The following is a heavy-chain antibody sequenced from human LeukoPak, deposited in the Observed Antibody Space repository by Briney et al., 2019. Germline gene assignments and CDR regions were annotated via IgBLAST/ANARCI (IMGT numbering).Heavy chain of an antibody. J-gene: IGHJ4*02. V-gene: IGHV4-39*07. CDR2: IYHTGNI. CDR1: GGSISSSSYY. D-gene: IGHD6-19*01. Sequence: SETLSLTCTVSGGSISSSSYYWGWIRQPPGKGLEWIGYIYHTGNIKYNPSLNSRVTISIDTSKNQFSLKLSSVTAADTAVYYCARGGGGWYLDYWGQGTLVTVSS. CDR3: ARGGGGWYLDY.